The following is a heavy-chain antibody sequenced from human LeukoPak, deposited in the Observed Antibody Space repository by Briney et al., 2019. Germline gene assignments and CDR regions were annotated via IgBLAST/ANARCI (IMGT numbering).Heavy chain of an antibody. J-gene: IGHJ5*02. CDR1: GYTFTGYY. V-gene: IGHV1-8*02. CDR2: RNPNSGNT. D-gene: IGHD2-15*01. CDR3: ARALIRYCSGSSCYSGGRFDP. Sequence: ASVKVSCKASGYTFTGYYIHWVGQATGQGVEGMGWRNPNSGNTGYAQKFQGRGAVTMNTSISTAYMELSSLRSDDTAVYYCARALIRYCSGSSCYSGGRFDPWGQGTLVTVSS.